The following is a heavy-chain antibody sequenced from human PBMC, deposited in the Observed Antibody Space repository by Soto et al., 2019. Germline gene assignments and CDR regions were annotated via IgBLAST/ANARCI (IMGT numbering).Heavy chain of an antibody. CDR2: ISANNGNT. D-gene: IGHD3-10*01. CDR1: GYTFTSYG. V-gene: IGHV1-18*01. Sequence: QVQLVQSGAEVKKPGASVKVSCKASGYTFTSYGISWVRQAPGQGLEWMGWISANNGNTNYAQKLQGRVTMTTDTSTSTAYRELRSLRSDDTAVYYCASDRGSYALDYWGQGTLVTVSS. J-gene: IGHJ4*02. CDR3: ASDRGSYALDY.